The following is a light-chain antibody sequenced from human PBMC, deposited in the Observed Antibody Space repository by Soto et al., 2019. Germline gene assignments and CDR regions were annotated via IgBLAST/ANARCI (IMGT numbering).Light chain of an antibody. V-gene: IGKV3-20*01. CDR3: QQYHNSRT. CDR1: QSVDRRS. J-gene: IGKJ1*01. Sequence: IVLTQSPGTLSLSPGERATLSCRASQSVDRRSLAWYQQKPGQAPRLLISGISNRATGIPDRFSGSGSGADFALTISRLEPEDFAVYYCQQYHNSRTFGQGTKVEIK. CDR2: GIS.